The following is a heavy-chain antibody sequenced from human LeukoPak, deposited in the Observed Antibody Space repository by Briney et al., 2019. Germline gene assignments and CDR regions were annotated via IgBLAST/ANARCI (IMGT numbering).Heavy chain of an antibody. D-gene: IGHD5-24*01. CDR1: NGSISSSSYY. J-gene: IGHJ4*02. CDR2: IYYSGTT. Sequence: SETLSLTCTDSNGSISSSSYYWGWIRQPPGKGLEWIGSIYYSGTTYYNPSLKSRVTISLDTSKNQFSLKLSSVTAADTAVYYCARVNGDAHNKSDYWGQGTLVTVSS. CDR3: ARVNGDAHNKSDY. V-gene: IGHV4-39*07.